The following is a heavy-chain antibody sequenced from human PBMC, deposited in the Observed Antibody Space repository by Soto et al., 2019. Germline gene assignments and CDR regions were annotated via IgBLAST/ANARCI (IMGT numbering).Heavy chain of an antibody. CDR3: ASTVGAFQGLDV. CDR2: LYYSGRT. Sequence: QVQLQESGPGLVKPSETLALTCTVSGGSISSGGFYWNWIRQHPGKGLEWIGYLYYSGRTYYNPSLRTRLSMSVDTSKNQFSLILSSVTAADTAVYYCASTVGAFQGLDVWGQGTTVTVSS. D-gene: IGHD1-26*01. J-gene: IGHJ6*02. CDR1: GGSISSGGFY. V-gene: IGHV4-31*03.